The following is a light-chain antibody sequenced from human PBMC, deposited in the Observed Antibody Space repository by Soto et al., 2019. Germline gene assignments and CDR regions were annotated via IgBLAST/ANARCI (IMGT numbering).Light chain of an antibody. CDR2: DVS. Sequence: QSALTQPASVSGSPGQSITISCTGTSSDVGAYNYVSWCQQYPGKAPKVVIYDVSNRPSGVSNRFSGSKSRNTDSLTISGHQAEDEADYYCSAYTTSSTYVFGTGTKLTVL. J-gene: IGLJ1*01. CDR1: SSDVGAYNY. V-gene: IGLV2-14*03. CDR3: SAYTTSSTYV.